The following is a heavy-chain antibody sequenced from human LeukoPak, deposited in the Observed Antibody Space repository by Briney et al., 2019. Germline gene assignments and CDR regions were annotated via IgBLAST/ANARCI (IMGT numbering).Heavy chain of an antibody. V-gene: IGHV4-39*07. J-gene: IGHJ4*02. Sequence: SETLSLTCTVSGGSISSSSYYWGWIRQPPGKGLEWIGSIYYSGSTYYNPSLKSRVTISVDTSKNQFSLKLCSVTAADTAVYYCARDRRYDFWSGYYTGGTFDYWGQGTLVTVSS. CDR3: ARDRRYDFWSGYYTGGTFDY. CDR1: GGSISSSSYY. CDR2: IYYSGST. D-gene: IGHD3-3*01.